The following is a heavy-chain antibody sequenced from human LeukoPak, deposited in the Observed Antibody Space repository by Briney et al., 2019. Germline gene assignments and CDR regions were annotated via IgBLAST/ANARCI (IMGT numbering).Heavy chain of an antibody. CDR1: GYTFTSYA. V-gene: IGHV1-3*01. J-gene: IGHJ6*02. D-gene: IGHD2-15*01. CDR3: ARDGCSGGSCYYYYGMDV. CDR2: INAGNGNT. Sequence: ASVKVSCKASGYTFTSYAMHWVRQAPGQRLEWMGWINAGNGNTKYSQKFQGRVTITRDTSASTAYMELSSLRSEDTAVYYCARDGCSGGSCYYYYGMDVWGQGTTVTVSS.